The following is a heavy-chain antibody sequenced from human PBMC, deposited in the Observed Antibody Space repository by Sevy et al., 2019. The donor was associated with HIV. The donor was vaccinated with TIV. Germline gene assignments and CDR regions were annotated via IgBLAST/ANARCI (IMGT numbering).Heavy chain of an antibody. Sequence: GGSLRLSCAASGFTFAKYSMSWVRQAPGKGLEWVSTFSFGCGRINYADSVKGRFTISRDDSKNTLFLQMNSLRAEDTATYFCAREGCTQPHDYWAREPWSPSPQ. V-gene: IGHV3-23*01. CDR1: GFTFAKYS. CDR3: AREGCTQPHDY. D-gene: IGHD2-8*01. CDR2: FSFGCGRI. J-gene: IGHJ4*02.